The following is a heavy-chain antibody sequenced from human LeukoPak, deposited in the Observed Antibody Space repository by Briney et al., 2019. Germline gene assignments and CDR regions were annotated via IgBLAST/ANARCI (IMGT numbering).Heavy chain of an antibody. CDR1: GGSFSGYY. CDR2: INHSGST. D-gene: IGHD6-6*01. CDR3: ARGRKADRNNWFDP. Sequence: SETLSLTCAVYGGSFSGYYWSWIRQPPGEGLEWIGEINHSGSTNYNPSLKSRVTISVDTSKNQFSLKLSSVTAADTAVYYCARGRKADRNNWFDPWGQGTLVTVSS. V-gene: IGHV4-34*01. J-gene: IGHJ5*02.